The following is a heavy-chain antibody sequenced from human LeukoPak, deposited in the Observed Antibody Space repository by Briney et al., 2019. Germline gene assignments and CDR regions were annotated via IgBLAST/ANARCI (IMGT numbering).Heavy chain of an antibody. J-gene: IGHJ5*02. Sequence: PSETLSLTCTVSGGSISSSSYYWGWIRQPPGKGLEWIGSIYYSGSTYYNPSLKSRVTISVDTSKNQFSLKLSSVTAADTAVYYCARGGKLRYFPTWGQGTLVTVSS. CDR3: ARGGKLRYFPT. CDR1: GGSISSSSYY. V-gene: IGHV4-39*01. CDR2: IYYSGST. D-gene: IGHD3-9*01.